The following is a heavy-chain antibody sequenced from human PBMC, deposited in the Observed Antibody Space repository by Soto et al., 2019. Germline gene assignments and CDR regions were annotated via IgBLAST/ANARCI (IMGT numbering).Heavy chain of an antibody. Sequence: PGGSLRLSCAASGFTFSSYAMHWVRQAPGKGLEYVSAISSNGGSTYYANSVKGRFTISRDNSKNTLYLQMGSLRAEDMAVYYCARERLRFGELLLDYWGQGTLVTVSS. V-gene: IGHV3-64*01. CDR3: ARERLRFGELLLDY. CDR2: ISSNGGST. D-gene: IGHD3-10*01. CDR1: GFTFSSYA. J-gene: IGHJ4*02.